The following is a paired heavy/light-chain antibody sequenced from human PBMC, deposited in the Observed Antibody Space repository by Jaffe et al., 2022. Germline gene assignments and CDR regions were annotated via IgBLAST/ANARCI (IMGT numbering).Heavy chain of an antibody. CDR1: GFTFSSYS. CDR3: ARDTEIFGVALYYYYYYMDV. J-gene: IGHJ6*03. V-gene: IGHV3-21*01. Sequence: EVQLVESGGGLVKPGGSLRLSCAASGFTFSSYSMNWVRQAPGKGLEWVSSISSSSSYIYYADSVKGRFTISRDNAKNSLYLQMNSLRAEDTAVYYCARDTEIFGVALYYYYYYMDVWGKGTTVTVSS. CDR2: ISSSSSYI. D-gene: IGHD3-3*01.
Light chain of an antibody. V-gene: IGKV1-39*01. CDR1: QSISSY. J-gene: IGKJ1*01. CDR2: AAS. Sequence: DIQMTQSPSSLSASVGDRVTITCRASQSISSYLNWYQQKPGKAPKLLIYAASSLQSGVPSRFSGSGSGTDFTLTISSLQPEDFATYYCQQSYSTLTWTFGQGTKVEIK. CDR3: QQSYSTLTWT.